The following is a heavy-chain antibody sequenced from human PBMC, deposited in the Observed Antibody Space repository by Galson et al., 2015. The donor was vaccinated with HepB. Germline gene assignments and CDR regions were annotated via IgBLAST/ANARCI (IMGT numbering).Heavy chain of an antibody. CDR1: HGSINNYY. V-gene: IGHV4-59*08. Sequence: ETLSLTCSVSHGSINNYYWSWIRQSPGNRLEWIGYIYYNGDTTYNTSLGYRVGMSVDTSVNQVSLWLTSVTAADTAVYYCARGWDTDVTSNFDYWGQGALVTVSS. CDR2: IYYNGDT. D-gene: IGHD5-18*01. J-gene: IGHJ4*02. CDR3: ARGWDTDVTSNFDY.